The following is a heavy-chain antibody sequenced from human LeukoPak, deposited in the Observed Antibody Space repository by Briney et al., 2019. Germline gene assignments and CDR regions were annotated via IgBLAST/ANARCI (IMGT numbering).Heavy chain of an antibody. J-gene: IGHJ6*04. CDR1: GFTFSGSA. D-gene: IGHD2-15*01. Sequence: GGSLKLSCAASGFTFSGSAMHWVRQASGKGLEWVGRIRSKANSYATAYAASVKGRLTISRDDSKNTAYLQMNSLKTEDTAVYYCTRGYCSGGSCYSYYYYGMDVWGKGTTVTVSS. CDR2: IRSKANSYAT. V-gene: IGHV3-73*01. CDR3: TRGYCSGGSCYSYYYYGMDV.